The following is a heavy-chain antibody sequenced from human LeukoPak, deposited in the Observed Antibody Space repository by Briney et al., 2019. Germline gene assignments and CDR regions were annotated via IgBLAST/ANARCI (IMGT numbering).Heavy chain of an antibody. Sequence: SETLSLTCNVSGGSISSFYWSWIRQPAGKGLEWIGRIYASGSSNYNPSLKSRVTMSVDTSKNQFSLNLSSVTAADTAVYYCAREGGSSRSLENWGQGTLVTVSS. J-gene: IGHJ4*02. CDR2: IYASGSS. V-gene: IGHV4-4*07. CDR3: AREGGSSRSLEN. D-gene: IGHD1-26*01. CDR1: GGSISSFY.